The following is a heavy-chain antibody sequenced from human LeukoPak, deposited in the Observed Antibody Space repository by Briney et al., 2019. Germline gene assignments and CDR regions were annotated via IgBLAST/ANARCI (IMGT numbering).Heavy chain of an antibody. D-gene: IGHD1-26*01. CDR1: GLTFTNYG. Sequence: PGGSLRLSCVASGLTFTNYGMMWVRQAPGKGLVWVSYINSDGRSTTYADSVKGRFTISRDNAKNTLYLQMNSLRAEGTAMYYCARNYNGMSCWGQGTLVIASS. CDR3: ARNYNGMSC. J-gene: IGHJ4*02. CDR2: INSDGRST. V-gene: IGHV3-74*01.